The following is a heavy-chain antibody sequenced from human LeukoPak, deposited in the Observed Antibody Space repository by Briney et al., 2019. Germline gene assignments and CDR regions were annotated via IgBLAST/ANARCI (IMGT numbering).Heavy chain of an antibody. V-gene: IGHV4-59*01. Sequence: SETLSLTCTVSGGFISSYYWSWIRQPPGKGLEWIGYIYYSGSTNYNPSLKSRVTISVDTSKNQFSLKLSSVTAADTAVYYCARETYYYDSSGYYWVPDAFDIWGQGTMVTVSS. CDR2: IYYSGST. CDR1: GGFISSYY. J-gene: IGHJ3*02. D-gene: IGHD3-22*01. CDR3: ARETYYYDSSGYYWVPDAFDI.